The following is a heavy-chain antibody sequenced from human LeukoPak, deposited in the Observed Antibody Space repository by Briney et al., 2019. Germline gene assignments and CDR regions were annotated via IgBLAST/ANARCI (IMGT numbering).Heavy chain of an antibody. CDR2: ISGSGGST. D-gene: IGHD1-26*01. V-gene: IGHV3-23*01. CDR1: GFTFSSYA. Sequence: GGSLRLSCAASGFTFSSYAMSWVRQAPGKGLEWVSAISGSGGSTYYADSVKGRFTISRDNSKNTLYLQMNSLRAEDTAVYYCAKFWEWKWELLRADFDYWGQGTLVTVSS. CDR3: AKFWEWKWELLRADFDY. J-gene: IGHJ4*02.